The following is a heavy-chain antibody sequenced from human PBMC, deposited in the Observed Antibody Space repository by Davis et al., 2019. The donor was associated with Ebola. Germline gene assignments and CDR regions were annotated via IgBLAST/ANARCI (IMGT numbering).Heavy chain of an antibody. J-gene: IGHJ4*02. CDR2: IYIGGNT. CDR3: AREELGADRVFDY. Sequence: GESLKISCAASGVTVSSNYMSWVRQAPGKGLEWVSVIYIGGNTYYADSVKGRFSISRDNSKHTLFLQMSSLRAEDTAVYYCAREELGADRVFDYWGQGTLVSVSS. CDR1: GVTVSSNY. V-gene: IGHV3-53*01. D-gene: IGHD1-26*01.